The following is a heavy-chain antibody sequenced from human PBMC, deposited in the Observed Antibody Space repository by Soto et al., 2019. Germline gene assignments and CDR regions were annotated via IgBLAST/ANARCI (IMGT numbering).Heavy chain of an antibody. CDR3: ARGGGLWGSYRFSSPTHWFDP. Sequence: GGSLRLSCAASGFPFSSYWMSWVRQAPGKGLEWVANIKQDGSEKYYVDSVKGRFTISRDNAKNSLYLQMNSLRAEDTAVYYCARGGGLWGSYRFSSPTHWFDPWGQGTLVTVSS. D-gene: IGHD3-16*02. V-gene: IGHV3-7*01. J-gene: IGHJ5*02. CDR1: GFPFSSYW. CDR2: IKQDGSEK.